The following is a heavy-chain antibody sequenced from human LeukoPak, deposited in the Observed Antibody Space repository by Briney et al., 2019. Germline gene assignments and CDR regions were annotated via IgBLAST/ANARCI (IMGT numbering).Heavy chain of an antibody. Sequence: GRSLRLSCAASGFTFSSYWMHWVRQAPGKGLVCVSRINSDGSSTSYADSVKGRFPISRDNAKNTLYLQMNSLRAEDTAVYYCATYLAAAEDYWVQGTLVTVSS. V-gene: IGHV3-74*01. J-gene: IGHJ4*02. D-gene: IGHD6-13*01. CDR3: ATYLAAAEDY. CDR2: INSDGSST. CDR1: GFTFSSYW.